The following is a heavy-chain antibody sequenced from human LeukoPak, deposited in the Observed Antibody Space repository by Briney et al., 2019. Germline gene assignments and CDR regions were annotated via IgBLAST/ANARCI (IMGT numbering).Heavy chain of an antibody. D-gene: IGHD1-26*01. J-gene: IGHJ4*02. CDR3: ARGGVVGATEWDY. CDR1: GGSISSYY. CDR2: IYYSGST. Sequence: SETLSLTCTVSGGSISSYYWSWIRQPPGKGLEWLGYIYYSGSTNYNPSLKSRVTISVDTSKNQFSLKLSSVTAADTAVYYCARGGVVGATEWDYWGQGTLVTVSS. V-gene: IGHV4-59*01.